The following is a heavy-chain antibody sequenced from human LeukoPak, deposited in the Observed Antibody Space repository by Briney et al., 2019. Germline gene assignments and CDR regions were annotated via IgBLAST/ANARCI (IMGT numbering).Heavy chain of an antibody. CDR1: GLTFSTYN. CDR3: ARGATYYDFWSGSYPLYYFDY. Sequence: GGSLRLSCAASGLTFSTYNMNWVRQAPGKGLEYVSAISSNGGSTYYANSVKGRFTISRDNSKNTLYLQMGSLRAEDMAVYYCARGATYYDFWSGSYPLYYFDYWGQGTLVTVSS. J-gene: IGHJ4*02. V-gene: IGHV3-64*01. CDR2: ISSNGGST. D-gene: IGHD3-3*01.